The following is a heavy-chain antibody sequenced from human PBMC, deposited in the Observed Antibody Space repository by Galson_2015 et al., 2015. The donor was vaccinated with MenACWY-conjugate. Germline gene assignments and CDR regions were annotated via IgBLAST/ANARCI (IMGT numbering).Heavy chain of an antibody. CDR2: IKQDGSEK. Sequence: SLRLSCAASGFIFNNYWMSWVRQVPGKGPGWVANIKQDGSEKYYVDSVRGRFTISRDNAKNSLYLQMNSLRAEDTAVYYCARDLGFYCSRNDCYSPYWGQGTVVTVSS. J-gene: IGHJ4*02. D-gene: IGHD2-2*01. CDR3: ARDLGFYCSRNDCYSPY. CDR1: GFIFNNYW. V-gene: IGHV3-7*03.